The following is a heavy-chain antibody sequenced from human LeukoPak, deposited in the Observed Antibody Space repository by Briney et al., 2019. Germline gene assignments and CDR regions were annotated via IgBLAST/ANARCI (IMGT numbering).Heavy chain of an antibody. CDR2: IYYSGST. CDR1: GGSISSYY. J-gene: IGHJ5*02. D-gene: IGHD4-17*01. V-gene: IGHV4-59*01. CDR3: ARGSDYGDPPFFGP. Sequence: PSETLSLTCTVSGGSISSYYWSWIRQPPGKGLEWIGYIYYSGSTKYNPSLKSRVTISVGTSKNQFFLKLSSVTAADTAVYYCARGSDYGDPPFFGPWGQGTLVTVYS.